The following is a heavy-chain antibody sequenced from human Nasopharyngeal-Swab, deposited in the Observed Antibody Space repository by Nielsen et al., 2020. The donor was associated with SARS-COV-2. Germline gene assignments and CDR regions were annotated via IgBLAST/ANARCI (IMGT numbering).Heavy chain of an antibody. CDR3: ASSYYPGSGTSYGMDV. D-gene: IGHD3-10*01. J-gene: IGHJ6*02. V-gene: IGHV3-66*01. CDR2: LYSDGTA. CDR1: EFSVSSNY. Sequence: GESLKISCAASEFSVSSNYMNWVRQAPGKGLEWVSVLYSDGTAYYADSVKGRFTTSRDNSKNMLYLQMNSLRAEDTAVYYCASSYYPGSGTSYGMDVWGHGTTVTVSS.